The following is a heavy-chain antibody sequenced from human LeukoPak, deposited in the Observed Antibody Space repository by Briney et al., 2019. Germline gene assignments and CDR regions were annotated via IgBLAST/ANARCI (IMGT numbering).Heavy chain of an antibody. CDR1: GFTFSDYY. D-gene: IGHD3-16*01. J-gene: IGHJ4*02. CDR2: ISSSGSTI. V-gene: IGHV3-11*01. CDR3: ARWADYVVPIDY. Sequence: PGGSLRLSCAASGFTFSDYYMSWIRQAPGKGLEWVSYISSSGSTIYYADSVKGQFTISRDNAKNSLYLQMNSLRAEDTAVYYCARWADYVVPIDYWGQGTLVTVSS.